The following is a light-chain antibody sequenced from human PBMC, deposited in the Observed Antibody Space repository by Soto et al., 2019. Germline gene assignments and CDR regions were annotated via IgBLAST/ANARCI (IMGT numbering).Light chain of an antibody. CDR3: QQYNDSHLT. CDR1: QTLSTNS. V-gene: IGKV3-20*01. CDR2: AAS. Sequence: EIVLTQSPGTLSLSPGERATLSCRASQTLSTNSLAWYQQRPGQTPRLLIYAASTRDTDIPDRFNGSGSGTDFALTISRLEPEDFALYYCQQYNDSHLTFGPGTKVDVK. J-gene: IGKJ3*01.